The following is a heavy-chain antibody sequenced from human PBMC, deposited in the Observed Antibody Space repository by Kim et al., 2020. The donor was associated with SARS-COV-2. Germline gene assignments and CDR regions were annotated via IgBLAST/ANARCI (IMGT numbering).Heavy chain of an antibody. D-gene: IGHD2-2*01. CDR3: QSFVPASYGVDV. V-gene: IGHV3-15*01. CDR2: IKSKTDGGTA. Sequence: GGSLRLSCAASGFTLTNAYMSWVRQAPGKGLEWVGLIKSKTDGGTAHYAAPVKGRFTISRDDSKNTLYLQMNNLKAEDTAVYYCQSFVPASYGVDVWGQG. J-gene: IGHJ6*02. CDR1: GFTLTNAY.